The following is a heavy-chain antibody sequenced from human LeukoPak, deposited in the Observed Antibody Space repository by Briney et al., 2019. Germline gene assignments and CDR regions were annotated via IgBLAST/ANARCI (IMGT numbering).Heavy chain of an antibody. CDR3: ARGPDSSGYYSLFDY. V-gene: IGHV4-59*01. Sequence: PGGSLRLSCAASGFTFSSYAMSWIRQPPGKGLEWIGYIYYSGSTNYNPSLKSRVTISVDTSKNQFSLKLSSVTAADTAVYYCARGPDSSGYYSLFDYWGQGTLVTVSS. J-gene: IGHJ4*02. CDR1: GFTFSSYA. CDR2: IYYSGST. D-gene: IGHD3-22*01.